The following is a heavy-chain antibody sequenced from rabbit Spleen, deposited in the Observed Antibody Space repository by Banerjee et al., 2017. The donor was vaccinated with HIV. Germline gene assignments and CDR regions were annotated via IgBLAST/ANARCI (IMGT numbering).Heavy chain of an antibody. V-gene: IGHV1S47*01. CDR3: VRDQAGDADYGPYYLNL. CDR2: IEPIFGRT. D-gene: IGHD2-1*01. Sequence: QEQVVESGGGLVQPGGSLKLSCKASGFDFSVYGLSWVRQAPGKGLEWIGYIEPIFGRTYYANWVNGRFTISSHNAQNTLYLQLSSLTAADTATYFCVRDQAGDADYGPYYLNLWGPGTLVTVS. CDR1: GFDFSVYG. J-gene: IGHJ4*01.